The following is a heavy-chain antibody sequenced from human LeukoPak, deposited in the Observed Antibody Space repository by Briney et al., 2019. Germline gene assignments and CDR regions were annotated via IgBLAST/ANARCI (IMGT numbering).Heavy chain of an antibody. CDR2: IIPIFGTA. CDR1: GGTFSSYA. CDR3: AREDYDYVWGSYRRRYYFDY. V-gene: IGHV1-69*13. Sequence: ASVKVSCKASGGTFSSYAISWVRQAPGQGLEWMGGIIPIFGTANYAQKFQGRVTITADESTSTAYMELSSLRSEDTAVYYCAREDYDYVWGSYRRRYYFDYWGQGTLVTVSS. D-gene: IGHD3-16*02. J-gene: IGHJ4*02.